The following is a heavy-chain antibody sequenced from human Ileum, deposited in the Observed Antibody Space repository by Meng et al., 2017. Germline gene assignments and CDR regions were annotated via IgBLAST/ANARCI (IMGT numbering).Heavy chain of an antibody. CDR1: GYTFTTKW. J-gene: IGHJ6*02. V-gene: IGHV5-51*01. Sequence: GESLKISCKGSGYTFTTKWIGWVRQMPGKGLEWMGIIYPGDSDTRYSPSFQGQVTISADKSISTAYLRWSSLKASDAAMYYCARASYGYDSSGRGSYYGMDVWGQGTTVTVSS. CDR3: ARASYGYDSSGRGSYYGMDV. CDR2: IYPGDSDT. D-gene: IGHD3-22*01.